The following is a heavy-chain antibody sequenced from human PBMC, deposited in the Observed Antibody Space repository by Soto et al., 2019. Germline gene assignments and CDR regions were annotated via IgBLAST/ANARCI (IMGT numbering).Heavy chain of an antibody. V-gene: IGHV1-8*01. D-gene: IGHD3-3*01. J-gene: IGHJ6*03. Sequence: ASVKVSCKASGYTFPSYDINWVRQATGQGLEWMGWMNPNSGNTGYAQKFQGRVTMTRNTSISTAYMELSSLRSEDTAVYYCATAGGVDDFSSGYFGTGYYYMDVWGKGTTVPVSS. CDR1: GYTFPSYD. CDR3: ATAGGVDDFSSGYFGTGYYYMDV. CDR2: MNPNSGNT.